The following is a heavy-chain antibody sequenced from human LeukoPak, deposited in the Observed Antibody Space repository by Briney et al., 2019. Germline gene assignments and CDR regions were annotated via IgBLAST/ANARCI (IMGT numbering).Heavy chain of an antibody. D-gene: IGHD7-27*01. Sequence: GGSLRLSCAASGFTFSNYWMSWVRQAPGKGLEWVANINQDGSDKYYVDSVKGRFTISRDNAKNSLYLQMNSLRAEDTAVYYCARADWGSVDYWGQGTLVTVSS. CDR1: GFTFSNYW. V-gene: IGHV3-7*01. J-gene: IGHJ4*02. CDR3: ARADWGSVDY. CDR2: INQDGSDK.